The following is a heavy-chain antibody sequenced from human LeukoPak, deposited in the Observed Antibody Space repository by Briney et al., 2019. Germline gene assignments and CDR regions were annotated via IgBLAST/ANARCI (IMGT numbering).Heavy chain of an antibody. J-gene: IGHJ4*02. V-gene: IGHV4-59*01. Sequence: SETLSLTCTVSGGSISSYCWSWIRQPPGKGLEWIGYIYYSGSTNYNPSLKSRVTISVDTSKNQFSLKLSSVTAADTAVYYCARDPFAVYWGQGTLVTVSS. D-gene: IGHD2/OR15-2a*01. CDR3: ARDPFAVY. CDR2: IYYSGST. CDR1: GGSISSYC.